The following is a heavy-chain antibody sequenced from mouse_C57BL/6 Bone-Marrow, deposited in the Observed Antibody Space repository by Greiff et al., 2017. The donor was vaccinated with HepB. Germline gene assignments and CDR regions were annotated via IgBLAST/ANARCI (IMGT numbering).Heavy chain of an antibody. CDR1: GFSLTSYG. V-gene: IGHV2-2*01. Sequence: VQLQQSGPGLVQPSQSLSITCTVSGFSLTSYGVHWVRQSPGKGLEWLGVIWSGGSTDYNAAFISRLSISKDNSTSQVFFKMNSLQADDTAIYYCARRGYDWFAYWGQGTLVTVSA. CDR3: ARRGYDWFAY. CDR2: IWSGGST. D-gene: IGHD2-2*01. J-gene: IGHJ3*01.